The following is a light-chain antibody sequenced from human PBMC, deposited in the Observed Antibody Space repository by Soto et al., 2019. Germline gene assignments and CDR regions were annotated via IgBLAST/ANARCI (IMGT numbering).Light chain of an antibody. Sequence: QSVLTQPASVSVSPGQSITTSCTGSSSDIGDYDYVSWYQQHPGKAPKVLISEVSNRPSGVSNRFSGSKSGNTASLTISGLQAEDEADYYCNSYATGNTRVFGTGTKVTVL. J-gene: IGLJ1*01. CDR1: SSDIGDYDY. CDR3: NSYATGNTRV. CDR2: EVS. V-gene: IGLV2-14*01.